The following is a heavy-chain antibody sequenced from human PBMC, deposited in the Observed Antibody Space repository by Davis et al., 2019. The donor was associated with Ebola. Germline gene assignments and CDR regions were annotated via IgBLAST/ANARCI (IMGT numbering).Heavy chain of an antibody. Sequence: SETLSLTCTVSGGSISAYYWSWIRQPPGKGLEWIGDIYYSGSTNFNPTLKSRVTISVDTSKNQFSLKLSSVTAADTAVYYCARGRLWLSYYYYGMDVWGQGTTVTVSS. CDR2: IYYSGST. V-gene: IGHV4-59*01. CDR3: ARGRLWLSYYYYGMDV. CDR1: GGSISAYY. J-gene: IGHJ6*02. D-gene: IGHD5-18*01.